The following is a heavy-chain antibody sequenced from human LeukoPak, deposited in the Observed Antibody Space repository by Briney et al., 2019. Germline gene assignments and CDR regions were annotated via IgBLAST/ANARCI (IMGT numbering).Heavy chain of an antibody. Sequence: GGSLRLSCAASGFTFSDYYMSWIRQAPGKGLEWVSYISSSGSTIYYADSVKGRFTISRDNAKNSLYLQMNSLRAEDTAVYYCARDRYYDSSGYYSPPDYWRQGTLVTVSS. CDR1: GFTFSDYY. J-gene: IGHJ4*02. CDR2: ISSSGSTI. CDR3: ARDRYYDSSGYYSPPDY. V-gene: IGHV3-11*04. D-gene: IGHD3-22*01.